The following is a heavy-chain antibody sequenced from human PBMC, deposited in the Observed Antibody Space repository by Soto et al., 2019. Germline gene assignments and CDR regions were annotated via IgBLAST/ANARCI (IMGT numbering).Heavy chain of an antibody. CDR1: GFSLSTSGMT. D-gene: IGHD3-16*02. CDR3: AHGLYDYIWGNYRYYFDY. Sequence: SGPTLVNPTQTLTLTCTFSGFSLSTSGMTVGWIRQPPGKSLEWLALIYWDDDKRYSPSLKSRLTITKDTSKNQVVLTMTNMDPVDTATYYCAHGLYDYIWGNYRYYFDYWGQGTLVTVSS. V-gene: IGHV2-5*02. CDR2: IYWDDDK. J-gene: IGHJ4*02.